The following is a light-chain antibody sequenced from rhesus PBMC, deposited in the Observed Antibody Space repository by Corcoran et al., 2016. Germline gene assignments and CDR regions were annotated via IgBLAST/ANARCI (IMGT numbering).Light chain of an antibody. CDR2: GVS. V-gene: IGLV2S7*01. J-gene: IGLJ1*01. CDR3: CSYSTSSTFI. CDR1: SSDVGGYNY. Sequence: QAAPTQPPSVYGPPGQSVTISCTGTSSDVGGYNYVSWYQQHPGKAPKLMIYGVSKRPSGVSDRFSGPKSGNTASLTISGLQSEDEADYYCCSYSTSSTFIFGAGTRLTVL.